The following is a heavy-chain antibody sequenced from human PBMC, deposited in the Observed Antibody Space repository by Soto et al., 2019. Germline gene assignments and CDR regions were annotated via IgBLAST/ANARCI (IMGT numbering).Heavy chain of an antibody. CDR1: GFTFSSYA. Sequence: VGSLRLSCAASGFTFSSYAMHWVRQAPGKGLEWVAVISYDGSNKYYADSVKGRFTISRDNSKNTLYLQMNSLRAEDTAVYYCARGDYYGSGSYSAPDYWGQGTLVTVS. D-gene: IGHD3-10*01. CDR3: ARGDYYGSGSYSAPDY. CDR2: ISYDGSNK. J-gene: IGHJ4*02. V-gene: IGHV3-30-3*01.